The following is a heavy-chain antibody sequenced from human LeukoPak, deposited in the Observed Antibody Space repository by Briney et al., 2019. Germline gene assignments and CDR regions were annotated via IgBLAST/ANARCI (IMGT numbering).Heavy chain of an antibody. CDR2: ISAYNGNT. J-gene: IGHJ4*02. CDR1: GYTFTSYG. Sequence: ASVKVSCKASGYTFTSYGISWVRQAPGQGLEWMGWISAYNGNTNYAQKLQGRVTMTTDTSTSTACMELRSLRSDDTAVYYCARVRNLAVDYDSSGYYYGLDYWGQGTLVTVSS. D-gene: IGHD3-22*01. CDR3: ARVRNLAVDYDSSGYYYGLDY. V-gene: IGHV1-18*01.